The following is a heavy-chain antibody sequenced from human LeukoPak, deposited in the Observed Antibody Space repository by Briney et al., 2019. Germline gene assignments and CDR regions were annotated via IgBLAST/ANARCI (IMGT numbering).Heavy chain of an antibody. CDR1: GFTFSSYG. D-gene: IGHD1-26*01. J-gene: IGHJ3*02. V-gene: IGHV4-39*07. Sequence: GSLRLSCAASGFTFSSYGMHWVRQPPGKGLEWIGSIYYSGSTYYNPSLKSRVTISVDTSKNQFSLRLSSVTAADTAIYYCAREGLRFSDFDIWGQGTMVTVSS. CDR3: AREGLRFSDFDI. CDR2: IYYSGST.